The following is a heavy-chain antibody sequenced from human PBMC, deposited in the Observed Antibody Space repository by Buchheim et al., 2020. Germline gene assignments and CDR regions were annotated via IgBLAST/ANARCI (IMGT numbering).Heavy chain of an antibody. J-gene: IGHJ6*02. CDR3: AKDLGEGLRYFDWSKPEGDYGMDV. Sequence: QVQLVESGGGVVQPGRSLRLSCAASGFTFSSYGMHWVRQAPGKGLEWVAVISYDGSNKYYADSVKGRFTISRDNSKNTLYLQMNSLRAEDTAVYYCAKDLGEGLRYFDWSKPEGDYGMDVWGQGTT. CDR2: ISYDGSNK. CDR1: GFTFSSYG. V-gene: IGHV3-30*18. D-gene: IGHD3-9*01.